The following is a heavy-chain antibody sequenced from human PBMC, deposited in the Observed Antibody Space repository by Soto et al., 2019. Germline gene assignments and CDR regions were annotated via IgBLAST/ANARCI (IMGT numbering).Heavy chain of an antibody. CDR1: GFTFSSYW. D-gene: IGHD3-10*01. Sequence: PGGSLRLSCAASGFTFSSYWMSWVRQAPGKGLEWVANIKQDGSEKYYVDSVKGRFTISRDNAKNSLYLQMNSLRAEDTAVYYRATGSGSYRDDAFYIWGQGTMVTVSS. CDR2: IKQDGSEK. V-gene: IGHV3-7*01. CDR3: ATGSGSYRDDAFYI. J-gene: IGHJ3*02.